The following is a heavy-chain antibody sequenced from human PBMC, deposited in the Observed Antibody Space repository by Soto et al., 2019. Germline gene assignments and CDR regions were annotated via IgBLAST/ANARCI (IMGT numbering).Heavy chain of an antibody. V-gene: IGHV3-33*01. Sequence: GRSLRLSCAASGFTLSRYGMHWFRQDPGKGLEWVAVICYDGSNKYYADSVKGRFTISRDNSKNTLYLQMNSLRAEDTAVYYCARWVNCGGDCYSRWFDPWGQGTLVTVSS. CDR3: ARWVNCGGDCYSRWFDP. CDR1: GFTLSRYG. CDR2: ICYDGSNK. J-gene: IGHJ5*02. D-gene: IGHD2-21*02.